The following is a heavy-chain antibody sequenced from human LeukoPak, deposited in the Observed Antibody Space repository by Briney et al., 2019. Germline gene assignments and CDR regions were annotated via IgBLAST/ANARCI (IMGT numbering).Heavy chain of an antibody. V-gene: IGHV3-21*04. CDR3: AKGPYNSSGNYYYYYMDV. D-gene: IGHD3-22*01. CDR1: GFTFSSCS. Sequence: GGSLRLSCAASGFTFSSCSMNWVRQAPGKGLEWVSSISSSSSYIYYADSVKGRFTISRDNAKNSLYLQMNSLRAEDTAVYYCAKGPYNSSGNYYYYYMDVWGKGTTVTVSS. CDR2: ISSSSSYI. J-gene: IGHJ6*03.